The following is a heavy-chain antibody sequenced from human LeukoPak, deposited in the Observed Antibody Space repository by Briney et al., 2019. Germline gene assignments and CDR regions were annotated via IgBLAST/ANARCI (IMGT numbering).Heavy chain of an antibody. Sequence: SQTLSLTYTVSGGSISSGDYYWSWIRQPPGKGLEWIGYIYYSGSTYYNPSLKSRVTISVDTSKNQFSLKLSSVTAADTAVYYCARGNYDFWSGTTNWFDPWGQGTLVTVSS. D-gene: IGHD3-3*01. CDR2: IYYSGST. CDR3: ARGNYDFWSGTTNWFDP. J-gene: IGHJ5*02. V-gene: IGHV4-30-4*08. CDR1: GGSISSGDYY.